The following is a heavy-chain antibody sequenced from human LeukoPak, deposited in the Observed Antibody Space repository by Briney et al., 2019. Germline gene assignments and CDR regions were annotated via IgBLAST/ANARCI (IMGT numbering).Heavy chain of an antibody. Sequence: GGSLRLSCAASGFTFSNYAMTWVRQAPGKGLEWLTTSGSDGNTYYSDSVKGRFTTSRDNSKSTLYLQMNSLRAEDTAIYYRARDVGPEGFFFGFWGQGTLVTVSS. CDR3: ARDVGPEGFFFGF. V-gene: IGHV3-23*01. J-gene: IGHJ4*02. D-gene: IGHD3-3*01. CDR2: TSGSDGNT. CDR1: GFTFSNYA.